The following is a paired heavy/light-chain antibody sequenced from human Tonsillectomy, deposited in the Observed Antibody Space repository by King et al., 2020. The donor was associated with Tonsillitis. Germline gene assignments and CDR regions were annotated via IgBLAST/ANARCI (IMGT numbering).Light chain of an antibody. CDR1: DIGSKS. CDR2: YLS. J-gene: IGLJ3*02. V-gene: IGLV3-21*01. CDR3: QVWDDGTDHWV. Sequence: SSELTQPPSVSVAPGQTARITCGGNDIGSKSVHWYQQRAGQAPGLVIYYLSERPSGIPERFSGSKSGNTATLTISRVEAGDEADYYCQVWDDGTDHWVFGGGTKLTVL.
Heavy chain of an antibody. D-gene: IGHD6-13*01. V-gene: IGHV3-23*01. J-gene: IGHJ4*02. CDR2: ITGSGGSR. Sequence: EVQLLESGGGLVQPGGSLRLSCAASGFTVSTYSMNWVRQAPGKGLEWVSGITGSGGSRYYADSVKGRLTISRDISENTQYLQMNSLRVEDTAIYYCTKGRFSGVAAAGSNYFDYWGQGILVTVSS. CDR1: GFTVSTYS. CDR3: TKGRFSGVAAAGSNYFDY.